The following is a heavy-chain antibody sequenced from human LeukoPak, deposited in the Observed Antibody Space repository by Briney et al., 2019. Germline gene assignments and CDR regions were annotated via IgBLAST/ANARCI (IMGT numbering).Heavy chain of an antibody. Sequence: GGSLRLSCAASGFTFSDSTMNWVRQAPGKGLEWVSSISSSSSTMHYADSVKSRLTISRDNAKNSLYLQVNSLRAEDTAVYYCARLMFLWPPIYFDYWGQGTLVTVSS. CDR2: ISSSSSTM. D-gene: IGHD2-8*01. CDR3: ARLMFLWPPIYFDY. CDR1: GFTFSDST. V-gene: IGHV3-21*01. J-gene: IGHJ4*02.